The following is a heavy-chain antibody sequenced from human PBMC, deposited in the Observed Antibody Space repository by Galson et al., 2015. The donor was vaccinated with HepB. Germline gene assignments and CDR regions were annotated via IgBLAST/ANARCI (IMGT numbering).Heavy chain of an antibody. CDR2: TSYRSKWDN. D-gene: IGHD4/OR15-4a*01. V-gene: IGHV6-1*01. J-gene: IGHJ3*02. CDR1: GDSVSSASPS. CDR3: VRETVVKRYDI. Sequence: CAISGDSVSSASPSWNWIRQSPSRGLEWLGRTSYRSKWDNEYAESVKSRITISPDTSKNQFSLQLHSVTPEDTAVYYCVRETVVKRYDIWGQGTMVTVSS.